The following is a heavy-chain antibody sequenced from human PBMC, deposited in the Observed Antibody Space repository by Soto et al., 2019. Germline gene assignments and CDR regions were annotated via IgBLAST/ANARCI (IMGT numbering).Heavy chain of an antibody. CDR3: MRHLVDY. CDR1: GFTFSDAA. V-gene: IGHV3-73*01. J-gene: IGHJ4*02. CDR2: IRSKTNNYAT. Sequence: EVQLVESGGGLVQPGGSLKLSCAASGFTFSDAAIHWVRQASGKGLEWVGRIRSKTNNYATAYAESVKGRFTISRDDSKNTAYLQMNSLKVEDTAVYYCMRHLVDYWGQGTLVTVSS.